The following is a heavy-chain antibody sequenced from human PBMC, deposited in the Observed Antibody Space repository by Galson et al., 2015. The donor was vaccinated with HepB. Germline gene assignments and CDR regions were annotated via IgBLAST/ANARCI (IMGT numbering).Heavy chain of an antibody. V-gene: IGHV3-21*01. Sequence: SLRLSCAASGFTFSSYSMNWVRQAPGKGLEWVSSISSSSSYIYYADSVKGRFTISRDNAKNSLYLQMNSLRAEDTAVYYCAREEVVAANWFDPWGQGTLVTVSS. D-gene: IGHD2-15*01. CDR2: ISSSSSYI. CDR3: AREEVVAANWFDP. J-gene: IGHJ5*02. CDR1: GFTFSSYS.